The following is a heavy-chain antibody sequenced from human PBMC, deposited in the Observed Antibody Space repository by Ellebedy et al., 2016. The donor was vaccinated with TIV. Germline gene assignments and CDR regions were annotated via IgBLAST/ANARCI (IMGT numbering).Heavy chain of an antibody. V-gene: IGHV3-30*04. CDR3: VRDPDWGRGGSKFEF. J-gene: IGHJ4*02. D-gene: IGHD7-27*01. CDR2: LSYDGTTI. CDR1: GFTFNNYA. Sequence: GESLKISCAFSGFTFNNYAMHWVRQAPGKGLEWVAVLSYDGTTIYYADSVKGRFTISRDNSKSTLYLQMNSLRIDDMGQYFCVRDPDWGRGGSKFEFWGQGTLVTVSS.